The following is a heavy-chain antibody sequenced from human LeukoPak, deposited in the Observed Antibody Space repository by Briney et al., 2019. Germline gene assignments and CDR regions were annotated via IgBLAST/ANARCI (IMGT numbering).Heavy chain of an antibody. Sequence: GGSLRLSCAASGFAFSSYAMSWVRQAPGKGLEWVSAISGSGGSTYYADSVKGRFTISRDNSKNTLYLQMNSLRAEDTAVYYCAKGDCSSTSCFSDYWGQGTLVTVSS. CDR2: ISGSGGST. CDR3: AKGDCSSTSCFSDY. CDR1: GFAFSSYA. D-gene: IGHD2-2*01. J-gene: IGHJ4*02. V-gene: IGHV3-23*01.